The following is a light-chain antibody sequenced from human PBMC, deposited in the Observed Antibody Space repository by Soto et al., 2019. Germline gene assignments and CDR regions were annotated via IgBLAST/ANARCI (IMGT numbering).Light chain of an antibody. J-gene: IGLJ3*02. Sequence: QSALTQPASVSGSPGQSFTISCTGTSSDVGNYNLVSWYQHHPGKAPKLMIYEGSKRPSGVSNRFSASKSGDTASLTISGLQAEDEADYYCCSYAGDNTVLFGGGTKLTVL. V-gene: IGLV2-23*01. CDR1: SSDVGNYNL. CDR3: CSYAGDNTVL. CDR2: EGS.